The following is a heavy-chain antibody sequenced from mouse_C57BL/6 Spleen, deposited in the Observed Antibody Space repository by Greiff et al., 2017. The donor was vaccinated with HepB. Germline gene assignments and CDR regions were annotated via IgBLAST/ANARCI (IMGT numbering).Heavy chain of an antibody. V-gene: IGHV1-63*01. Sequence: QVHVKQSGAELVRPGTSVKMSCKASGYTFTNYWIGWAKQRPGHGLEWIGDIYPGGGYTNYNEKFKGKATLTADKSSSTAYMQFSSLTSEDSAIYYCARSGITTVVARDWYFDVWGTGTTVTVSS. CDR3: ARSGITTVVARDWYFDV. CDR1: GYTFTNYW. D-gene: IGHD1-1*01. J-gene: IGHJ1*03. CDR2: IYPGGGYT.